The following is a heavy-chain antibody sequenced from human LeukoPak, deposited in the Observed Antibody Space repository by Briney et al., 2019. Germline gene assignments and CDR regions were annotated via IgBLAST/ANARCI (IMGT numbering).Heavy chain of an antibody. CDR3: ARADSSNSYWFDP. CDR2: INPNSGGT. J-gene: IGHJ5*02. D-gene: IGHD6-13*01. Sequence: ASVKVSCKASGYTFTGYFIHWLRQAPGQGLEWMGWINPNSGGTNYEQKFQGRVTMTRDTSMSTAYMELSSLRSDDTAVYYCARADSSNSYWFDPSGQGTLVTVSS. V-gene: IGHV1-2*02. CDR1: GYTFTGYF.